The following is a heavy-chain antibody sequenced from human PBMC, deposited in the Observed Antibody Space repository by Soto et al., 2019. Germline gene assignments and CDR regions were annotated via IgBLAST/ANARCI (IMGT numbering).Heavy chain of an antibody. CDR3: AVGIDRGGYYFDY. CDR1: GGTFSSYA. J-gene: IGHJ4*02. CDR2: IIPILGTA. D-gene: IGHD2-15*01. V-gene: IGHV1-69*13. Sequence: SVKVSCKASGGTFSSYAISWVRQAPGQGLEWMGGIIPILGTANYAQKFQGRVTITADESTSTAYMELSSLRSEDTAVYYCAVGIDRGGYYFDYWGQGTLVTVSS.